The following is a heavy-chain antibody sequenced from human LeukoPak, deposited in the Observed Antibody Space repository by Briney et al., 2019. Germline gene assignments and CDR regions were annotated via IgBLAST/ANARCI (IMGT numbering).Heavy chain of an antibody. CDR3: ARGGHRNLDY. CDR2: IKDGGSEK. Sequence: GGSLRLSCAASGFTFSDYSMTWVRQAPGKGLEWAATIKDGGSEKYYVDSVKGRFTISRDNAGNSVHLQMNSLRAEDTAVYYCARGGHRNLDYWGQGALVTVSS. V-gene: IGHV3-7*05. CDR1: GFTFSDYS. J-gene: IGHJ4*02.